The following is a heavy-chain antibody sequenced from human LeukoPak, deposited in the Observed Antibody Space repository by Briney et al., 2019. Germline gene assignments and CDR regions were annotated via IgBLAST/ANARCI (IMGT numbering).Heavy chain of an antibody. CDR2: IYYSGST. CDR1: GGSLSSYY. Sequence: SETLSLTCTVSGGSLSSYYWSWIRQPPGKGLEWIGYIYYSGSTNYNPSLKSRVTISVDTSKNQFSLKLSSVTAADTAVYYCASSRSAGLWFGWGQGTLVTVSS. V-gene: IGHV4-59*01. CDR3: ASSRSAGLWFG. D-gene: IGHD3-10*01. J-gene: IGHJ4*02.